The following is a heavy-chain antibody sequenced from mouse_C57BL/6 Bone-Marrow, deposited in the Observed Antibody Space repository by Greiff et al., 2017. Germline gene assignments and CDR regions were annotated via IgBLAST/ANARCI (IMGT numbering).Heavy chain of an antibody. D-gene: IGHD1-1*01. CDR1: GFTFSSYA. CDR2: ISDGGSYT. CDR3: ARDGPFYYGSSPFAY. J-gene: IGHJ3*01. Sequence: EVKLVESGGGLVKPGGSLKLSCAASGFTFSSYAMSWVRQTPEKRLEWVATISDGGSYTYYPDNVKGRFTLSRDNATNNLYLQMSQLKSEDTAMYYWARDGPFYYGSSPFAYWGQGTLVTVSA. V-gene: IGHV5-4*01.